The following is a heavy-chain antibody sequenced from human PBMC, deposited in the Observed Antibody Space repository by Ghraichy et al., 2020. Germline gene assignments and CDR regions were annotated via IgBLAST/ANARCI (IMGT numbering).Heavy chain of an antibody. J-gene: IGHJ4*02. Sequence: SQTLSLTCAISGDSVSSNSAAWNWIRQSPSRGLEWLGRTYYRSKWYNDYAVSVKSRITINPDTSKNQFSLQLNSVTPEDTAVYYCARGSGANWGSLSYYFDYWGQGTLVTVSS. D-gene: IGHD7-27*01. CDR3: ARGSGANWGSLSYYFDY. CDR1: GDSVSSNSAA. V-gene: IGHV6-1*01. CDR2: TYYRSKWYN.